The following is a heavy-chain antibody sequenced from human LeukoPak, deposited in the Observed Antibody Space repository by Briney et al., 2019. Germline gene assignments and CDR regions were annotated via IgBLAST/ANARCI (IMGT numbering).Heavy chain of an antibody. Sequence: PGGSLRLSCAASGFTFSSYAMSWVRQAPGKGLEWVSAISGSGGSTYYADSVKGRVTISRDNAKNTLYLQMNGLRADDTAVYYCAKEQNIRGVIIMVDSWGQGTLVIVSS. CDR1: GFTFSSYA. V-gene: IGHV3-23*01. CDR2: ISGSGGST. D-gene: IGHD3-10*01. CDR3: AKEQNIRGVIIMVDS. J-gene: IGHJ4*02.